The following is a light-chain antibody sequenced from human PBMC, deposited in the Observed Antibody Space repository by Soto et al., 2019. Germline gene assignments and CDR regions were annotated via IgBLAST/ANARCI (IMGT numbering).Light chain of an antibody. CDR2: AAS. CDR3: QQTKSFPST. V-gene: IGKV1D-12*01. J-gene: IGKJ5*01. Sequence: DIQMTQSPSFVSASVGDRVTISCRASYGISSWLACYQQKPGKAPKLLIHAASTLQDGVPSRFSGSGSGTDFTLTISSLQPEDFAVYYCQQTKSFPSTFGQGTRLDIK. CDR1: YGISSW.